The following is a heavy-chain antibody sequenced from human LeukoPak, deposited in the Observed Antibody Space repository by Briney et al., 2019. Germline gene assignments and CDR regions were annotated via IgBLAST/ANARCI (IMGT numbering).Heavy chain of an antibody. J-gene: IGHJ4*02. CDR2: IYSDGSNK. D-gene: IGHD3-22*01. CDR3: ARGNYYDRSGLDY. V-gene: IGHV3-33*01. CDR1: GFIFRNYG. Sequence: GGSLRLSCGASGFIFRNYGMHWVRQAPGKGLQWVAVIYSDGSNKNSADSVRGRFTISRDNSKNALHLQMNSLRAEDTAVYYCARGNYYDRSGLDYWGQGTLVTVSS.